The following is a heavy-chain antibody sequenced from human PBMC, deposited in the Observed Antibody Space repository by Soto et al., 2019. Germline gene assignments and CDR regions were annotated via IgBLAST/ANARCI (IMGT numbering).Heavy chain of an antibody. J-gene: IGHJ4*02. Sequence: SETLSLTCTVSGGSISSSSYYWGWIRQPPGKWLEWIGSIYYSGSTYYNPSLKSRVTISVDTSKNQFSLKLSSVTAADTAVYYCVKYDGNYWGQGTLVTVSS. CDR1: GGSISSSSYY. CDR3: VKYDGNY. D-gene: IGHD1-1*01. V-gene: IGHV4-39*01. CDR2: IYYSGST.